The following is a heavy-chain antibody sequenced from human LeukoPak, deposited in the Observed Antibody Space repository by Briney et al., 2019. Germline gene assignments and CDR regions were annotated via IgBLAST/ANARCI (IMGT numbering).Heavy chain of an antibody. CDR2: LPPDELGI. CDR3: ARGGTDILLEPPAIPFDY. Sequence: GGSLRLSCAASGFTFTNYWMHWVRQAPGMGLVWVSRLPPDELGIIYADSVKGRFTVSRDNAKNTVYLQMNSLRADDTAVYYCARGGTDILLEPPAIPFDYWGQGALVTVSS. V-gene: IGHV3-74*01. D-gene: IGHD2-8*01. CDR1: GFTFTNYW. J-gene: IGHJ4*02.